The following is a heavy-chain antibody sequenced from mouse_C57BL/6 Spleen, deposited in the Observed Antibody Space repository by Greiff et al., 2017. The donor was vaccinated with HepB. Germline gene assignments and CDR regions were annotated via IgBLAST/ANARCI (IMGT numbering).Heavy chain of an antibody. D-gene: IGHD1-1*02. Sequence: EVKLMESGGGLVKPGGSLKLSCAASGFTFSSYAMSWVRQTPEKRLEWVATISDGGSYTYCPDNVKGRFTISRDNAKNNLYLQMSHLKSEDTAMYYCAREGSYRFDYWGQGTTLTVSS. CDR3: AREGSYRFDY. V-gene: IGHV5-4*01. CDR2: ISDGGSYT. J-gene: IGHJ2*01. CDR1: GFTFSSYA.